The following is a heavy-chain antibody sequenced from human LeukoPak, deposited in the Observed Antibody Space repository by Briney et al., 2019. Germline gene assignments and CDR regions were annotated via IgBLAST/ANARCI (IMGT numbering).Heavy chain of an antibody. CDR2: MNTNSGNT. J-gene: IGHJ4*02. V-gene: IGHV1-8*01. CDR1: GYTFASYD. CDR3: VAKGC. Sequence: GASVKVSRKASGYTFASYDVNWVRQATGQGLEWMGWMNTNSGNTGHAQKLQGRVTMTRNTSISTAHMELSSLRSDDTAVYYCVAKGCWGQGTLVTVSS.